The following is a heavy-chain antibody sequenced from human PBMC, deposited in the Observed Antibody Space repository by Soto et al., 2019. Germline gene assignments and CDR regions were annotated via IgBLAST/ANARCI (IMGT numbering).Heavy chain of an antibody. Sequence: QLQLQESGSGLVKPSQTLSLTCAVSVGSISGGGYSWSWIRQPPGKGLEWIGYIYHRGNNYYNPYLKSRFTVSIDGSKNPFSLKLTSVTAADTAVYYCGGSCSSSARCATKYAVDVWGQVTTVIVAS. V-gene: IGHV4-30-2*01. J-gene: IGHJ6*02. CDR2: IYHRGNN. CDR1: VGSISGGGYS. D-gene: IGHD2-2*01. CDR3: GGSCSSSARCATKYAVDV.